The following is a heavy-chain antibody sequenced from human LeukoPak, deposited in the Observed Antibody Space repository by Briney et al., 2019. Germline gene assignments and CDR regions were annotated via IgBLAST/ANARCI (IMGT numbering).Heavy chain of an antibody. J-gene: IGHJ3*02. V-gene: IGHV4-59*01. Sequence: KTSETLSLTCIVSGGSISSSYWTWIRQSPGKGLEWIGYILYSGSTRYNPSLASRVTMSVDTSKNQFSVKVTSVTAADTAVYYCARDRGAAIDIWGQATMVTVSS. CDR3: ARDRGAAIDI. CDR2: ILYSGST. CDR1: GGSISSSY. D-gene: IGHD3-10*01.